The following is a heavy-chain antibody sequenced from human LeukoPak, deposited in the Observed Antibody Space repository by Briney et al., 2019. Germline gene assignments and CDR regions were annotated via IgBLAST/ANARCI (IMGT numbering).Heavy chain of an antibody. V-gene: IGHV3-23*01. CDR3: ARDKLIGTATYYYYYYMDV. CDR1: GFTFSNYG. J-gene: IGHJ6*03. D-gene: IGHD2-8*01. CDR2: LSSSGGST. Sequence: GGSLRLSCAASGFTFSNYGMNWVRQAPGKGLEWVSALSSSGGSTYYADSVKGRFTISRDNSKNTLYLQMSSLRSDDTAVYYCARDKLIGTATYYYYYYMDVWGKGTTVTVSS.